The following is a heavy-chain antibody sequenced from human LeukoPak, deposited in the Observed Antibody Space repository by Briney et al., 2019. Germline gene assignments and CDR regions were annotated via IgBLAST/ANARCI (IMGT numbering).Heavy chain of an antibody. CDR1: GGSISSSSYY. Sequence: SETLSLTCTVSGGSISSSSYYWGWIRQPPGKGLEWIGSIYYSGSTYYNPSLKSRVTISVDTSKNQFSLKLSSVTAADTAVYYCASPGESGYFGYWGQGTLVTVSS. CDR3: ASPGESGYFGY. D-gene: IGHD3-10*01. CDR2: IYYSGST. J-gene: IGHJ4*02. V-gene: IGHV4-39*01.